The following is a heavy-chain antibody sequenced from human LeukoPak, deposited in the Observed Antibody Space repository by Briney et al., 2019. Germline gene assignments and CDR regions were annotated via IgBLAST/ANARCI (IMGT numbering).Heavy chain of an antibody. Sequence: SETLSLTCTVSGGSISSYYWSWIRQPAGKGLEWIGRIYTSGSTNYNPSLKSRVTMSVDTSKNQFSLKLSSVTAADTAVYYCAGASLMVRGVPPDFDYWGQGTLVTVSS. CDR3: AGASLMVRGVPPDFDY. CDR2: IYTSGST. D-gene: IGHD3-10*01. CDR1: GGSISSYY. J-gene: IGHJ4*02. V-gene: IGHV4-4*07.